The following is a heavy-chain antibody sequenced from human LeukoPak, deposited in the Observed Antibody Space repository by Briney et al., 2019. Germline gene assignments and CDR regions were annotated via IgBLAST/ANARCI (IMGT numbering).Heavy chain of an antibody. CDR2: IYPGDSDT. CDR1: GYTFKYYW. J-gene: IGHJ3*02. V-gene: IGHV5-51*01. CDR3: ARRGYCSGGSCFSHAFDI. D-gene: IGHD2-15*01. Sequence: GESLKISCTGSGYTFKYYWIGWVRQMPGKGLEWMGIIYPGDSDTRYSPSFQGQVTISADKSISTAYVQWSSLKASDTAMYYCARRGYCSGGSCFSHAFDIWGQGTMVTVSS.